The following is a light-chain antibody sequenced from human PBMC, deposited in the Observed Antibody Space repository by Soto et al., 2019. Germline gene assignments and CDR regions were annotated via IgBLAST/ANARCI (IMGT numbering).Light chain of an antibody. V-gene: IGLV1-40*01. Sequence: QSVLTQPPSVSGAPGQRVTISCTGSSSNIGAGYDVHWYQQHPGTAPKLLIYGNSNRPSGVPDRFSGSKSGTSASLAITGLQAEDEADYYCQPYDSSLSVVFGGGTKVTVL. CDR3: QPYDSSLSVV. CDR1: SSNIGAGYD. CDR2: GNS. J-gene: IGLJ2*01.